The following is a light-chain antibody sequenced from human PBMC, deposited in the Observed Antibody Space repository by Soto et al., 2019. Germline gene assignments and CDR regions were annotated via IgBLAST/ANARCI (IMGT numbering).Light chain of an antibody. CDR3: QQYAYSPRT. CDR2: GAS. V-gene: IGKV3-20*01. Sequence: EIVLTQSPGTLSLSPGERATLSCRASQSFNSIYLAWYQQKPGQAPRLLIYGASSRATGIPDRFSGSGSGTDFTLTISRLEPEDFAVYYCQQYAYSPRTFGRGTKVDIK. J-gene: IGKJ1*01. CDR1: QSFNSIY.